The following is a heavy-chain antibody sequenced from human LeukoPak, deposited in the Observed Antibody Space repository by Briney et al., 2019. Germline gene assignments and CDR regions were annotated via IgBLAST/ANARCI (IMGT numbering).Heavy chain of an antibody. V-gene: IGHV1-24*01. J-gene: IGHJ6*03. CDR1: GHSLSKSS. CDR3: GACLTGTPYYMGV. D-gene: IGHD1-1*01. CDR2: FDPEDGET. Sequence: ASVKVPCKLSGHSLSKSSMHWVRQAPGKGLEWMGSFDPEDGETFYAQKFQGRVTLTGDTSTDTAYMEVTSLRSEDRAVYYCGACLTGTPYYMGVWGKGTTVTVSS.